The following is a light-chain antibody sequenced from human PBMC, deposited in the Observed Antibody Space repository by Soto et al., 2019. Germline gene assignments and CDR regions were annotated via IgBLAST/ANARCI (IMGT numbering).Light chain of an antibody. CDR3: QQSYSTPYT. V-gene: IGKV1-39*01. CDR2: AAS. J-gene: IGKJ2*01. Sequence: DIQMTQSPSFLSASVGDRVTITCRASQSISSDLNWYQQKPGKAPKLLIYAASSLQSGVPSRFSGSGSGTDFTLTISSLQPEDFATYYCQQSYSTPYTFGQGTKLEIK. CDR1: QSISSD.